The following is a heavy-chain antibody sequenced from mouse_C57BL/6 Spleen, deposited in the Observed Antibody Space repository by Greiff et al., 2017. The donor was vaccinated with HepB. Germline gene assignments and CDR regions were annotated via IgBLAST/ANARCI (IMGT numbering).Heavy chain of an antibody. J-gene: IGHJ2*01. Sequence: EVHLVESGGGLVQPGGSLSLSCAASGFTFTDYYMSWVRQPPGKALEWLGFIRNKANGYTTEYSASVKGRFTISRDNSQSILYLQMNALRAEDSATYYCARSDWDGFDYWGQGTTLTVSS. V-gene: IGHV7-3*01. CDR1: GFTFTDYY. D-gene: IGHD4-1*01. CDR3: ARSDWDGFDY. CDR2: IRNKANGYTT.